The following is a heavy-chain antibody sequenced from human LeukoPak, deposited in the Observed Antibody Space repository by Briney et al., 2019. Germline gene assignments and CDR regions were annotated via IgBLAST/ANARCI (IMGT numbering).Heavy chain of an antibody. J-gene: IGHJ3*02. V-gene: IGHV4-61*05. CDR2: IYYSGST. Sequence: SETLSLTCTVSGGSISSSSYYWGWIRQPPGKGLEWIGYIYYSGSTNYNPSLKSRVTISVVTSKNQFSLKLSSVTAADTAVYYCARGRDDAFDIWGQGTMVTVSS. CDR3: ARGRDDAFDI. CDR1: GGSISSSSYY.